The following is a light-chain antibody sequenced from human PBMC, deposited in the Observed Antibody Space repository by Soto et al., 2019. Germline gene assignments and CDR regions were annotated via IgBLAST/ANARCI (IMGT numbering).Light chain of an antibody. Sequence: DIQMTQSPSSVSASVGDRVTITCRANQDISIWLAWYQQKPGKAPKLLIHAASSLQSGVPSRFSGSGSGTEFTLTISSLQPDDFATYYCQQFNTSPWTFGQGTKVDIK. J-gene: IGKJ1*01. CDR1: QDISIW. CDR2: AAS. V-gene: IGKV1-12*01. CDR3: QQFNTSPWT.